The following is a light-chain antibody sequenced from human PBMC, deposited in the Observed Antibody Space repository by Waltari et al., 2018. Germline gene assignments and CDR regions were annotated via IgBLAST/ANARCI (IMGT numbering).Light chain of an antibody. J-gene: IGLJ3*02. CDR1: SSDIGFYNY. V-gene: IGLV2-14*03. Sequence: QSALTQPASVSGDPGQSITISCTGTSSDIGFYNYVSWYQQHPGNAPKLMIYDVSERPSGVSKRFSGPKSGNTASLTISGLQAEDEADYYCNSYAGSSSWVFGGGTKLTVL. CDR2: DVS. CDR3: NSYAGSSSWV.